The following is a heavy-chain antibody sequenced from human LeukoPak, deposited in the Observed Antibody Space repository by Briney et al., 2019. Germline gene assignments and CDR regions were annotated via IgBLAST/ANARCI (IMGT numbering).Heavy chain of an antibody. CDR3: AKSRECIRPNHTWDV. CDR1: GFTFSSYS. CDR2: ISTSSSYI. Sequence: PGGSLRLSCAASGFTFSSYSMNWVRQAPGKGLEWVSSISTSSSYIYYADSVKGRFTISRDNRKKSLYLRMTSLRTEDTALNYCAKSRECIRPNHTWDV. J-gene: IGHJ3*01. D-gene: IGHD3-10*01. V-gene: IGHV3-21*04.